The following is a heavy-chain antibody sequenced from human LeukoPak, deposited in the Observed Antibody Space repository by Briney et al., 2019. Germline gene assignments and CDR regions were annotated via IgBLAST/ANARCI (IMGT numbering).Heavy chain of an antibody. Sequence: GASVKVSCKASGYTFTSYAMHWVRQAPGQRLEWMGWINAGSGNTKYSQEFQGRVTITRDTSASTAYMELSSLRSEDTAVYYCARVGSSGYDDYWGQGTLVTVSS. CDR1: GYTFTSYA. D-gene: IGHD3-22*01. J-gene: IGHJ4*02. V-gene: IGHV1-3*03. CDR2: INAGSGNT. CDR3: ARVGSSGYDDY.